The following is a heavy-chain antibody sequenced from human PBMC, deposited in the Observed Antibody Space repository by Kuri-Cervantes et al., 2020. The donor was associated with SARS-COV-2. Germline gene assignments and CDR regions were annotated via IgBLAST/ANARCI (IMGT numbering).Heavy chain of an antibody. Sequence: GESLKISCKGSGYSFTSYWIGWVRQMPGKGLEWMGIIYPGDSDTRYSPSFQGQVTISADESISTAYLQWSSLKASDTAMYYCARSLGGYSYGGDFDYWGQGTLVTVSS. CDR1: GYSFTSYW. V-gene: IGHV5-51*01. D-gene: IGHD5-18*01. CDR2: IYPGDSDT. CDR3: ARSLGGYSYGGDFDY. J-gene: IGHJ4*02.